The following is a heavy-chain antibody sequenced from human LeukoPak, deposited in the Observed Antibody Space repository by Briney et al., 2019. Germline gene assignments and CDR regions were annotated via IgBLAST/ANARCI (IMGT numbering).Heavy chain of an antibody. Sequence: GASVKVSCKASGYTFTSYAMHWVRQAPGQRLEWMGWINAGNGNTKYSQKFQGRVTITRDTSASTAYMELSSLRSEDTAVYYCAREDGRYYYYYGMDVWGKGPTVTVSS. V-gene: IGHV1-3*01. CDR3: AREDGRYYYYYGMDV. J-gene: IGHJ6*04. CDR1: GYTFTSYA. CDR2: INAGNGNT.